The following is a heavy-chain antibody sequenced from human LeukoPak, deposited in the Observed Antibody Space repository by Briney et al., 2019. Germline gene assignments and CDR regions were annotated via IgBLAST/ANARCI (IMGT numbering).Heavy chain of an antibody. CDR1: GGSVSSGSYY. Sequence: PSETLSLTCTVSGGSVSSGSYYWSWIRQPPGKGLEWIGYIYYSGSTYYNPSLKSRVTISVDTSKNQFSLKLSSVTAADTAVYYCARRWAVAGPAFDYWGQGTLVTVSS. CDR3: ARRWAVAGPAFDY. V-gene: IGHV4-61*01. CDR2: IYYSGST. J-gene: IGHJ4*02. D-gene: IGHD6-19*01.